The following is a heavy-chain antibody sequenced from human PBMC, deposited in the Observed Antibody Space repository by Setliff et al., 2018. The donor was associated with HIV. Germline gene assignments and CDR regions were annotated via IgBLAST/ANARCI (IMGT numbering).Heavy chain of an antibody. D-gene: IGHD6-13*01. V-gene: IGHV3-21*01. Sequence: GGSLRLSCAASGFTFSSYSMNWARQAPGKGLEWVSSISSSSSYIYYADSVKGRFTISRDNAKNSLYLQMNSLRAEDTAVYYCARGRSSSWKNWFDPWGQGTLVTVSS. CDR3: ARGRSSSWKNWFDP. CDR2: ISSSSSYI. J-gene: IGHJ5*02. CDR1: GFTFSSYS.